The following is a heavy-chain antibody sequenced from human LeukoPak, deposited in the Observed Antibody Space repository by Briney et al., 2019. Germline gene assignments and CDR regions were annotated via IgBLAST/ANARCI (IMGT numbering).Heavy chain of an antibody. V-gene: IGHV1-69*05. D-gene: IGHD3-3*01. CDR2: IIPIFGTA. CDR1: GGTFSSYA. J-gene: IGHJ4*02. CDR3: ASCPFWSGYSLPFDY. Sequence: RRASVKVSCKASGGTFSSYAISWVRQAPGQGLEWMGGIIPIFGTANYAQKFQGRVTITTDESTSTAYMELSSLRSEDTAVYYCASCPFWSGYSLPFDYWGQGTLVTVSS.